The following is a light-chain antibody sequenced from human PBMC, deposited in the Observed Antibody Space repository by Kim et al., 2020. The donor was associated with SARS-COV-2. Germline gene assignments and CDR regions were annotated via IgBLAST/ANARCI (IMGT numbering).Light chain of an antibody. CDR2: KAS. V-gene: IGKV1-5*03. CDR1: QSISSW. J-gene: IGKJ1*01. CDR3: QQYNSS. Sequence: TLSASVGDRLTITCRASQSISSWLAWYQQKPGKAPKLLIYKASSLESGVPSRFSGSGSGTEFTLTISSLQPDDFATYYCQQYNSSFGQGTKVDIK.